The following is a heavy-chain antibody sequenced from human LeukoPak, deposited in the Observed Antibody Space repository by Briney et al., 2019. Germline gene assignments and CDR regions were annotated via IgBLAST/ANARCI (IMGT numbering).Heavy chain of an antibody. CDR3: ARGVVRGVITPNYYMDV. CDR1: GYTFTSYG. CDR2: IIPIFGTA. Sequence: SVKVSCKASGYTFTSYGISWVRQAPGQGLEWMGGIIPIFGTANYAQKFQGRVTITTDESTSTAYMELSSLRSEDTAVYYCARGVVRGVITPNYYMDVWGKGTTVTVSS. J-gene: IGHJ6*03. V-gene: IGHV1-69*05. D-gene: IGHD3-10*01.